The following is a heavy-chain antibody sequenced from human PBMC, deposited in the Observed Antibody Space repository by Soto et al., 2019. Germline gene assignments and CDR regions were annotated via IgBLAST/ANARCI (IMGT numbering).Heavy chain of an antibody. D-gene: IGHD3-22*01. V-gene: IGHV2-5*02. Sequence: QITLKESGPTLVKPTQTLTLTCTFSGFSLTTRGVGVGWIRQPPGKALECLALIYWDDDKRYSPSLQSRLSITKDTSKNQVGLTKTNVDPVDTATYYCAHIPNYYQYDWFDPWGQGTLVSVSS. CDR1: GFSLTTRGVG. J-gene: IGHJ5*02. CDR2: IYWDDDK. CDR3: AHIPNYYQYDWFDP.